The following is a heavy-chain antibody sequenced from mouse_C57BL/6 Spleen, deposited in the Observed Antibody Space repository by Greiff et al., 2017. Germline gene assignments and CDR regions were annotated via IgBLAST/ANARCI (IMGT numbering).Heavy chain of an antibody. Sequence: VKLQESGAELVKPGASVKISCKASGYAFSSYWMNWVKQRPGKGLEWIGQIYPGDGDTNYNGKFKGKATLTADKSSSTAYMQLSSLTSEDSAVYFCARERDPAWFAYWGQGTLVTVSA. CDR1: GYAFSSYW. D-gene: IGHD3-3*01. V-gene: IGHV1-80*01. CDR2: IYPGDGDT. J-gene: IGHJ3*01. CDR3: ARERDPAWFAY.